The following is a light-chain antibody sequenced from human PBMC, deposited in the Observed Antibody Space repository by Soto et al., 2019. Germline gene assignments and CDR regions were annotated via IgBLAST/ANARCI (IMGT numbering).Light chain of an antibody. J-gene: IGKJ1*01. CDR1: QSLVYSDGNTY. V-gene: IGKV2-24*01. Sequence: DIVMTQTPLSSPVTLGQPASISCRSSQSLVYSDGNTYLSWLQQRPGQPPRLLIYQISNRFSGVQDRFSGSGAGTDFTLKISRVEAEYVGVYYCVQFSHFPRTFGQGTKVEIK. CDR2: QIS. CDR3: VQFSHFPRT.